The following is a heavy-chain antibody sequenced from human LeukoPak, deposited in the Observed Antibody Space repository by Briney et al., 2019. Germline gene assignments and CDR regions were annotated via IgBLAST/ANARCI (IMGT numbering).Heavy chain of an antibody. CDR3: ARDEGIAVAGTTLFDY. D-gene: IGHD6-19*01. V-gene: IGHV3-21*01. J-gene: IGHJ4*02. CDR2: IGSSSSYI. Sequence: GESLRLSCAASGFTFSSYSMNWVRQAPGKGLEWVSSIGSSSSYIYYADSVKGRFTISRDNAKNSLYLQMNSLRAEDTAVYYCARDEGIAVAGTTLFDYWGQGTLVTVSS. CDR1: GFTFSSYS.